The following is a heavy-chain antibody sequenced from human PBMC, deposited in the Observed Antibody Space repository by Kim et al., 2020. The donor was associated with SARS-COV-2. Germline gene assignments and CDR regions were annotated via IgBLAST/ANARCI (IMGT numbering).Heavy chain of an antibody. CDR3: VKAQGLYGFYFKY. V-gene: IGHV3-9*01. J-gene: IGHJ4*02. Sequence: GGSLRLSCAASGFTFDDYAMHWVRQTPGRGLEWIAYISGRSDSIAYADSVRGRFTVSRDNAKNSLYLQMNSLRVEDTAFYYCVKAQGLYGFYFKYWGQGTLVTVSS. CDR2: ISGRSDSI. D-gene: IGHD3-10*01. CDR1: GFTFDDYA.